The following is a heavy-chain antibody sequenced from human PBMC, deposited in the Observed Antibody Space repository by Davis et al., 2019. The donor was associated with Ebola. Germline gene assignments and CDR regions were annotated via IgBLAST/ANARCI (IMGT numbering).Heavy chain of an antibody. CDR1: GGTFSSYA. J-gene: IGHJ6*02. Sequence: SVKVSCKASGGTFSSYAISWVRQAPGQGLEWMGGIIPIFGTANYAQKFQGRVTITADESTSTAYMELSSLRSEDTAVYYCATRTGSSWTGGDYYYGMDVWGQGTTVTVSS. CDR2: IIPIFGTA. D-gene: IGHD6-13*01. V-gene: IGHV1-69*13. CDR3: ATRTGSSWTGGDYYYGMDV.